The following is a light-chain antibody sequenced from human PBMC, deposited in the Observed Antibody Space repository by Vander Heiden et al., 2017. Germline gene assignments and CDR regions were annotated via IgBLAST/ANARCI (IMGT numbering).Light chain of an antibody. V-gene: IGKV3-20*01. CDR3: QQYGSSSALT. J-gene: IGKJ4*01. CDR1: QSVSSSY. CDR2: GAS. Sequence: VLPPSPGTLSLSPPQRATLSCRASQSVSSSYLAWYQQKPGQAPRLLIYGASSRATGIPDRFSGSGSGTDFTLTISRLEPEDFAVYYCQQYGSSSALTFGGGTKVEIK.